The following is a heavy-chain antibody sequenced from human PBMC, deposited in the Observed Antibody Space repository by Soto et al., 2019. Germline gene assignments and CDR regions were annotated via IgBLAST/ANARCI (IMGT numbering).Heavy chain of an antibody. CDR1: GGSISSGDYY. CDR3: DRVYCRGHCYLPDWFDP. D-gene: IGHD2-21*02. CDR2: IYYSGST. V-gene: IGHV4-30-4*01. Sequence: SETLSLGCTVSGGSISSGDYYWSWIRQPPGKGLEWIGYIYYSGSTYYNPSLKSRVTISVDTSKNQFSLKLSSVTAADTAVYYCDRVYCRGHCYLPDWFDPWGQGTLVNVSS. J-gene: IGHJ5*02.